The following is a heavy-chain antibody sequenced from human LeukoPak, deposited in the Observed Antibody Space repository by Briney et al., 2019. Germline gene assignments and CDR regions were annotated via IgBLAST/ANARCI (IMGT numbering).Heavy chain of an antibody. Sequence: PGGSLRLSCVGSGLSFSSFWMTWVRQAPGKGLEWVSAISGSGGSTYYADSVKGRFTISRDNSKNTLYLQMNSLRAEDTAVYYCAKGSHTYYDFWSGYGPDYWGQGTLVTVSS. CDR3: AKGSHTYYDFWSGYGPDY. CDR1: GLSFSSFW. V-gene: IGHV3-23*01. J-gene: IGHJ4*02. CDR2: ISGSGGST. D-gene: IGHD3-3*01.